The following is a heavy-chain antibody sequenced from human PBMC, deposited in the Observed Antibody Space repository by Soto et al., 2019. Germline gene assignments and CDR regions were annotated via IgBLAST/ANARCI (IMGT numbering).Heavy chain of an antibody. V-gene: IGHV4-30-2*01. D-gene: IGHD6-19*01. Sequence: QLQLQESGSGLVKPSQTLSLTCAVSGGSISSGGYSWSWIRQPPGKGLEWIGYIYHGSTYYNPSLKSQLTISVARSKNQCSLKLSSAPAADTAVYYCARAAGLGAVAVDYWGQGTLVTVSS. J-gene: IGHJ4*02. CDR1: GGSISSGGYS. CDR2: IYHGST. CDR3: ARAAGLGAVAVDY.